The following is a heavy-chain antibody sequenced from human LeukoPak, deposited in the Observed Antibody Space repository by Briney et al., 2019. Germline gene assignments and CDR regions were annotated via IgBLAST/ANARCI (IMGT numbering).Heavy chain of an antibody. Sequence: ASVKVSCKASGYTFTSYGISWVRQAPGQGLEWMGWISAYNGNTNYAQKLQGRVTMTTDTSTSTAYMELRSLRSDDTAVYCCARSMYHLTYYYGSGSYYHFDYWGQGTLVTVSS. D-gene: IGHD3-10*01. CDR1: GYTFTSYG. J-gene: IGHJ4*02. V-gene: IGHV1-18*04. CDR2: ISAYNGNT. CDR3: ARSMYHLTYYYGSGSYYHFDY.